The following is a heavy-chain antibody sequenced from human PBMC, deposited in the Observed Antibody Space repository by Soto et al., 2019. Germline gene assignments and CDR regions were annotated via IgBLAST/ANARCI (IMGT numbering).Heavy chain of an antibody. D-gene: IGHD4-4*01. V-gene: IGHV1-2*04. CDR3: ARIKWGLDHYSGIDV. CDR2: INPKTAAT. Sequence: ASVKVSCKASGYTFSDYFIQWLRQAPGQGLEWVAWINPKTAATNYAKKFQGWATVTRDTSFSTAYLELTRLRPDDTGIYYCARIKWGLDHYSGIDVWGQGTAVTVSS. J-gene: IGHJ6*02. CDR1: GYTFSDYF.